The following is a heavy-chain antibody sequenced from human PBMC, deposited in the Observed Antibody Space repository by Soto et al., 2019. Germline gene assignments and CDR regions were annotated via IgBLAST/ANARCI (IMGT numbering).Heavy chain of an antibody. CDR3: ASPYYDILNAHEGWFDP. V-gene: IGHV4-39*01. CDR2: IYYSGST. Sequence: QLQLQESGPGLVKPSETLSLTCTVSGGSISRSSYYWGWIRQPPEKRLEWIGRIYYSGSTYYNPSLKSRVTMSVDTSKNQFSLELSSVTAADTAVYYCASPYYDILNAHEGWFDPWGQGTLVTVSS. CDR1: GGSISRSSYY. D-gene: IGHD3-9*01. J-gene: IGHJ5*02.